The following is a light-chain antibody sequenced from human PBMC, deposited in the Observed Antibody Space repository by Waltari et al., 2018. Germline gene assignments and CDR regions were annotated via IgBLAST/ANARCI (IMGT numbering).Light chain of an antibody. CDR3: QVWDANTDPGV. CDR2: YDS. V-gene: IGLV3-21*04. J-gene: IGLJ1*01. Sequence: SYVLTQPPSVSVAPGKTASITCGGNNIESKSVHWYQQKPGQAPILVISYDSDPPSGIPERFSGSNSGNTATLTISRVEAGDEADYYCQVWDANTDPGVFGTGTEVTVL. CDR1: NIESKS.